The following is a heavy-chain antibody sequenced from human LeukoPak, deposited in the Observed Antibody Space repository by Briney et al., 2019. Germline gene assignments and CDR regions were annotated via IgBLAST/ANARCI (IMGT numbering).Heavy chain of an antibody. CDR2: IRSKTDGGTT. V-gene: IGHV3-15*01. CDR1: GFTFSSYA. CDR3: TTEDYGDYVPDF. J-gene: IGHJ4*02. D-gene: IGHD4-17*01. Sequence: GGSLRLSCAASGFTFSSYAMSWVRQAPGKGLKWVGQIRSKTDGGTTDYAAPVKGRFTISRDDSKNTLYLQMNSLKTEDTAVYYCTTEDYGDYVPDFWGQGTLVTVSS.